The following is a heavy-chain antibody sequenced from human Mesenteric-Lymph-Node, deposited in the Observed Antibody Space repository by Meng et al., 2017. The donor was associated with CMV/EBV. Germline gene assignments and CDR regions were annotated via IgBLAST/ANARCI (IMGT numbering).Heavy chain of an antibody. CDR2: ISSSSSYI. CDR1: GFTFSSYS. Sequence: GESLKISCAASGFTFSSYSMNWVRQAPGKGLEWVSSISSSSSYIYYADSVKGRFTISRDNAKNSLYLQMNSLRAEDTALYYCARGRHTNPYYSYGMDVWGQGTTVTVSS. J-gene: IGHJ6*02. CDR3: ARGRHTNPYYSYGMDV. V-gene: IGHV3-21*04.